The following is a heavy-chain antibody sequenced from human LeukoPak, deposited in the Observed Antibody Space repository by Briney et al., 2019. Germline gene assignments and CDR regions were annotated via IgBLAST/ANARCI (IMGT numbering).Heavy chain of an antibody. CDR1: AGSISSYY. V-gene: IGHV4-4*07. D-gene: IGHD5-12*01. Sequence: PSETLSLTCTVSAGSISSYYWSWLRQPPGQGLEWIGRIYTSGSTNYTPSLKSRVTMSVDTSKNQFSLKLSSVTAADTAVYYCARVGSNFDYWGQGTLVTVSS. CDR2: IYTSGST. CDR3: ARVGSNFDY. J-gene: IGHJ4*02.